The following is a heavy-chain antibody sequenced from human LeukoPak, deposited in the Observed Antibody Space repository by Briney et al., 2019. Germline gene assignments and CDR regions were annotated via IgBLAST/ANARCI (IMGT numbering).Heavy chain of an antibody. D-gene: IGHD5-24*01. CDR1: GGCISSYY. V-gene: IGHV4-59*01. J-gene: IGHJ4*02. Sequence: SQTLSLTCTVSGGCISSYYWSWIRQPPGKGLEWIGYIYYSGSTNYNPSLKSRVTISVDTSKNQFSLKLSSVTAADTAVYYCARGFRRDGYNYIDYWGQGTLVTVSS. CDR3: ARGFRRDGYNYIDY. CDR2: IYYSGST.